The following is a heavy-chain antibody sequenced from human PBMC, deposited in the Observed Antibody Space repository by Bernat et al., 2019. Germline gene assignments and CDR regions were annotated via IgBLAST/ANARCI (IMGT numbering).Heavy chain of an antibody. D-gene: IGHD3-22*01. CDR2: ISSSSSYI. Sequence: EVQLVESGGGLVKPGGSLRLSCAAPGFTFSSYSMNWVRQAPGKGLEWVSSISSSSSYIYYADSVKGRFTISRDNAKNSLYLQMNSLRAEDTAVYYCAREARDTMIVVVSDAFDIWGQGTMVTVSS. J-gene: IGHJ3*02. CDR1: GFTFSSYS. CDR3: AREARDTMIVVVSDAFDI. V-gene: IGHV3-21*01.